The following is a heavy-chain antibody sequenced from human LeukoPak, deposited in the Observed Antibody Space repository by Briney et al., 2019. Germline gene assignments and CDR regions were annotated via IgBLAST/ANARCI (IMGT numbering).Heavy chain of an antibody. CDR2: INPSGGST. V-gene: IGHV1-46*01. D-gene: IGHD3-10*01. Sequence: ASAKVSCKASGYTFTTYYMHWVRQSPGQALEWMGIINPSGGSTSYAQKFQGRVTMTRDTSTSTVYMELSSLRSEDTAVYYCARVAGGYFPFDYWGQGTLVTVSS. J-gene: IGHJ4*02. CDR3: ARVAGGYFPFDY. CDR1: GYTFTTYY.